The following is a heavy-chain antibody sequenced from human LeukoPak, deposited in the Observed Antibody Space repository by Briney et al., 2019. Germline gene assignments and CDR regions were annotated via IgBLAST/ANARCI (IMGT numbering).Heavy chain of an antibody. D-gene: IGHD3-3*01. CDR2: IKQDGSEK. CDR3: ARVAHPGYDFWSGYASPYYYMDV. J-gene: IGHJ6*03. CDR1: GSTFSSYW. Sequence: PGGTLRLSCAASGSTFSSYWMSWVRQAPGKGLEWVANIKQDGSEKYYVDSVKGRFTISRDNAKNSLYLQMNSLRAEDTAVYYCARVAHPGYDFWSGYASPYYYMDVWGKGTTVTVSS. V-gene: IGHV3-7*01.